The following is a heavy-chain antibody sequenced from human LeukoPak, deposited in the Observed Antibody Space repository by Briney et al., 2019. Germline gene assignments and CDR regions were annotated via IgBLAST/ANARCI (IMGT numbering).Heavy chain of an antibody. J-gene: IGHJ4*02. CDR3: AKDRKYSSSSRSFDY. CDR1: GFTFANYA. CDR2: ISGSGGIT. D-gene: IGHD6-6*01. V-gene: IGHV3-23*01. Sequence: PGGSLRLSCAGSGFTFANYAMSWVRQAPGKGLEWVSSISGSGGITYYADSVKGRFTISRDSSTNTLYLQMNSLRAEDTALYYCAKDRKYSSSSRSFDYWGQGTLVTVSS.